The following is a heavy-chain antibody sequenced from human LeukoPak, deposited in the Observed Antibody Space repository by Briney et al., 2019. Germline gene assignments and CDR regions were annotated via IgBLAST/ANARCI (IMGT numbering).Heavy chain of an antibody. V-gene: IGHV2-26*01. CDR2: IFSNDEK. Sequence: SGPTLVHPTATLTLTCTVSAFSLSNARMGVSWIRQPPGKALEWLAHIFSNDEKSYSTSLKSRLTISKDTSKSQVVLTMTNMDPVDTATYYCAIGYCSSTSCYMGSNNWFDPWGQGTLVTVSS. J-gene: IGHJ5*02. CDR1: AFSLSNARMG. CDR3: AIGYCSSTSCYMGSNNWFDP. D-gene: IGHD2-2*02.